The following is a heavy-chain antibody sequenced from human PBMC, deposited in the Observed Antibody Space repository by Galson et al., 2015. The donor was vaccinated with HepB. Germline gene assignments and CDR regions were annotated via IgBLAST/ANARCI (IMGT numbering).Heavy chain of an antibody. CDR2: INAGNGNT. D-gene: IGHD1-26*01. V-gene: IGHV1-3*01. Sequence: SVKVPCKASGYTFTSYAMDWVRQAPGQRLEWMGWINAGNGNTKYSQKFQDRVTITRDTSASTAYMELSSLRSEDTAVYYCARSPIPSNLRWELPGHAFDIWGQGTMVTVSS. CDR3: ARSPIPSNLRWELPGHAFDI. J-gene: IGHJ3*02. CDR1: GYTFTSYA.